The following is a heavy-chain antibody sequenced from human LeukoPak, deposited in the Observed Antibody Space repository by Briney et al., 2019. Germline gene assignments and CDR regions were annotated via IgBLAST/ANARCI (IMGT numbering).Heavy chain of an antibody. Sequence: GASVKVSCKASGYTFTDYYIHWVRQAPGQGLEWMGWINPNSGDTNYAQKFQGRVTMTRDTSISTAYMELSRLRSDVTAVYYCARVRLAMVRGVIWWFDPWGQGTLVTVSS. CDR1: GYTFTDYY. V-gene: IGHV1-2*02. J-gene: IGHJ5*02. D-gene: IGHD3-10*01. CDR2: INPNSGDT. CDR3: ARVRLAMVRGVIWWFDP.